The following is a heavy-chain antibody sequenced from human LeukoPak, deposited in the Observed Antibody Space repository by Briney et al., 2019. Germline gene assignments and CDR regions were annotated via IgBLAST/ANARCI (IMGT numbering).Heavy chain of an antibody. D-gene: IGHD3-22*01. J-gene: IGHJ4*02. Sequence: LSLTYHVSSGSISSSSYFWSWIRQPAEKGLEWIGRIYTSGSTNYNPSLKSRVTISVDTSKNQFSLKLSSVTAADTALYYGGAGDSSGYWGFCDYWGQGTLFTVSS. V-gene: IGHV4-61*02. CDR1: SGSISSSSYF. CDR2: IYTSGST. CDR3: GAGDSSGYWGFCDY.